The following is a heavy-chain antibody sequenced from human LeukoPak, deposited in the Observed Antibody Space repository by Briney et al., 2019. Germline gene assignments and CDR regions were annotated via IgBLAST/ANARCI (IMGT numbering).Heavy chain of an antibody. D-gene: IGHD2-15*01. V-gene: IGHV4-38-2*02. CDR2: IYHGGST. J-gene: IGHJ5*02. CDR1: GYSISSGYF. CDR3: ARVDGSCSGGSCPSGNWFDP. Sequence: NSSETLSLTCTVSGYSISSGYFWGWIRQPPGKGLEWIGSIYHGGSTFYNPSLKSRVTISEDTSKNQFSLRLTSVTAADTAVYYCARVDGSCSGGSCPSGNWFDPWGQGTLVTVSS.